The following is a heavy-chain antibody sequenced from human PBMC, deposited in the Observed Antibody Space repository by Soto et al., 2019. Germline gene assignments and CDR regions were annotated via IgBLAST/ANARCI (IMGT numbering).Heavy chain of an antibody. J-gene: IGHJ4*01. V-gene: IGHV1-3*01. CDR2: IHAGNGNT. CDR1: GFTFSKYA. Sequence: QVQLVQSGAEVKKPGASVNVSCKASGFTFSKYAMHWVRQAPGQRLEWMGWIHAGNGNTRYLEKLQGRVTIIRDTSASTVYMELSSLRSEDTAVYYCARDYADIAVAGIPLLAHWGQGTLVTVSS. CDR3: ARDYADIAVAGIPLLAH. D-gene: IGHD6-19*01.